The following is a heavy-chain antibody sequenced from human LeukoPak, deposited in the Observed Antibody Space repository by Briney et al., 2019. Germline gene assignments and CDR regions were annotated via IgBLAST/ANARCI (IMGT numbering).Heavy chain of an antibody. CDR2: IYTSGST. CDR3: ARGGSNGWTIGNFDY. Sequence: SETLSLTCTVSGGSISSGSYHWSWIRQPAGKGLEWIGRIYTSGSTNYNPSLKSRVTISVDTSKNQFSLKLSSVTAADTAVYYCARGGSNGWTIGNFDYWGQGTLVTVSS. V-gene: IGHV4-61*02. D-gene: IGHD6-19*01. CDR1: GGSISSGSYH. J-gene: IGHJ4*02.